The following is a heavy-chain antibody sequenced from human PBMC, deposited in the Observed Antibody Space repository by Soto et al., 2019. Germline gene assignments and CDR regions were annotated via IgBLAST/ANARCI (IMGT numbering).Heavy chain of an antibody. J-gene: IGHJ4*02. V-gene: IGHV4-34*01. Sequence: QVQLQQWGAGLLKPSETLSLNCAVTGGSLSGYYWSWIRQPPGKGLEWIGEVKDGGHTNYSPSLRGRVTISSDTSNNQFSLRLNSVTAADTGVYFCARGEAGAVATHWDQGSLVTVSA. CDR1: GGSLSGYY. CDR2: VKDGGHT. D-gene: IGHD5-12*01. CDR3: ARGEAGAVATH.